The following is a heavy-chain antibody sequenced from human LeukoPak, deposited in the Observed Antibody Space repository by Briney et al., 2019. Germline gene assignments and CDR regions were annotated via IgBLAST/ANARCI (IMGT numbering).Heavy chain of an antibody. V-gene: IGHV4-59*01. CDR3: ARGPGGYSYGYYFDY. D-gene: IGHD5-18*01. Sequence: PSETLSLTCTVSGGSISRNYGNWIRQPPGKGLEWIGNIYYSETTNYNPSLKSRVSISVDTSKNLLSLKLSSVTAADTAVYYCARGPGGYSYGYYFDYWGQGTLVTVSS. CDR2: IYYSETT. CDR1: GGSISRNY. J-gene: IGHJ4*02.